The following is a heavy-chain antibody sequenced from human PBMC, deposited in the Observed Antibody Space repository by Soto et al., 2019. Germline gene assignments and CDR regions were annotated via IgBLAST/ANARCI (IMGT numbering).Heavy chain of an antibody. D-gene: IGHD5-18*01. CDR3: ARGDLLDTDMVPASYWFDP. V-gene: IGHV4-34*01. CDR1: GGAFSGYY. Sequence: QVQLQQWVAGLLKPSETLSLTCTVYGGAFSGYYWIWIRQPPGKGLELIVEINHSGSTTSNPSLKSRVTISVDTSKNQFSLKLSSVTAADTAVYYCARGDLLDTDMVPASYWFDPWGQGTLVTVAS. CDR2: INHSGST. J-gene: IGHJ5*02.